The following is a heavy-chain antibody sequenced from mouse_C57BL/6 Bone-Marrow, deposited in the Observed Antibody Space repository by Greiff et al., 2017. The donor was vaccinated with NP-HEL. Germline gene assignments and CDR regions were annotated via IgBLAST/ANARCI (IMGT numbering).Heavy chain of an antibody. J-gene: IGHJ3*01. Sequence: QVTLKVSGPGILQSSQTLSLTCSFSGFSLSTSGMGVSWIRQPSGKGLEWLAHLYWDDDKRYHPSLKSRLTTSEDTSRNQGFLKITSVDTADTATYYCARREEGGYYGWFAYWGQGTLVTVSA. CDR3: ARREEGGYYGWFAY. CDR2: LYWDDDK. D-gene: IGHD1-1*01. CDR1: GFSLSTSGMG. V-gene: IGHV8-12*01.